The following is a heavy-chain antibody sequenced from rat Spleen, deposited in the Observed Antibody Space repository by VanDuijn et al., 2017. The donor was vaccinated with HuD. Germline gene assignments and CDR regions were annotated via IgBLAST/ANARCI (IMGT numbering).Heavy chain of an antibody. CDR2: IWGNGNT. V-gene: IGHV2S61*01. D-gene: IGHD1-2*01. Sequence: QVQLKESGPGLVQPSQTLSLTCTVSGFSLTNNDMQWVRQPPGKGLEWMGVIWGNGNTNYNSDLKSRLSISRDTSKSQVFLKMNNLQTEDTAMYFCARDRSSFDYWGQGVMVTVSS. CDR3: ARDRSSFDY. CDR1: GFSLTNND. J-gene: IGHJ2*01.